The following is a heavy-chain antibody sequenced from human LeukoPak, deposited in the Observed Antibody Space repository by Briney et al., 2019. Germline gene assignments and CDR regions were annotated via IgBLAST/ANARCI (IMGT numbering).Heavy chain of an antibody. CDR3: ARGNTAMVT. V-gene: IGHV3-33*08. CDR1: GFMFSSYE. Sequence: GGSLRLPCAASGFMFSSYEMNWVRQAPGKGLEWVAVIWYDGSNKYYADSVKGRFTISRDNSKNTLYLQMNSLRAEDTAVYYCARGNTAMVTWGQGTLVTVSS. J-gene: IGHJ4*02. CDR2: IWYDGSNK. D-gene: IGHD5-18*01.